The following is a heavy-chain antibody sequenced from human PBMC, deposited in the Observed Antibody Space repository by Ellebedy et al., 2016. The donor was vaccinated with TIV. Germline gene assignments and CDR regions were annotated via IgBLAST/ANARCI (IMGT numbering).Heavy chain of an antibody. D-gene: IGHD3-10*01. CDR3: ARVTTMVRGVDLRGIAPRDYYYYYGMDV. CDR2: IYYSGST. J-gene: IGHJ6*02. Sequence: SETLSLTXTVSGGSISSYYWSWIRQPPGKGLEWIGYIYYSGSTNYNPSLKSRVTISVDTSKNQFSLKLSSVTAADTAVYYCARVTTMVRGVDLRGIAPRDYYYYYGMDVWGQGTTVTVSS. CDR1: GGSISSYY. V-gene: IGHV4-59*08.